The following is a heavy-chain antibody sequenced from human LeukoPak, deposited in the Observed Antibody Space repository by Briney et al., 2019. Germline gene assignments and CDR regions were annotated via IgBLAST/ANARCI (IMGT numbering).Heavy chain of an antibody. J-gene: IGHJ5*02. CDR3: AREIIHCSSTSCYYWFGP. Sequence: SETLSLTCAVYGGSFSGYYWSWIRQPPGKGLEWIGEINHSGSTNYNPSLKSRVTISVDTSKNQFSLKLSSVTAADTAVYYCAREIIHCSSTSCYYWFGPWGQGTLVTVSS. CDR1: GGSFSGYY. V-gene: IGHV4-34*01. D-gene: IGHD2-2*01. CDR2: INHSGST.